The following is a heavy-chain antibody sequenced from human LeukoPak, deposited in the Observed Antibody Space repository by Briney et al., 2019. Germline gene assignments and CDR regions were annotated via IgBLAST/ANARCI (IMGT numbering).Heavy chain of an antibody. Sequence: SVKVSCKASGGTFSSYAISWVRQAPGQGLEWMGGIIPTFGTANYAQKFQGRVTITADESTSTAYMELSSLRSEDTAVYYCARGDDYVWGSYRYFDYWGQGTLVTVSS. V-gene: IGHV1-69*01. CDR2: IIPTFGTA. CDR3: ARGDDYVWGSYRYFDY. D-gene: IGHD3-16*02. CDR1: GGTFSSYA. J-gene: IGHJ4*02.